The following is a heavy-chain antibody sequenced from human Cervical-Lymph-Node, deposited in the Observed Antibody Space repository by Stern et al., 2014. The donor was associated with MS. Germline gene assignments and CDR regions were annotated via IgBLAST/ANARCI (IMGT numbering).Heavy chain of an antibody. D-gene: IGHD6-19*01. V-gene: IGHV3-9*01. Sequence: EVQLEESGGGLVQPGRSLRLSCAASGFTFDDYAMHWVRQAPGQGLEWVSGISWNSGSIGYADSVKGRFTISRDNAKNSLYLQMNSLRAEDTALYYCAKDPNSSGWYRSAFDIWGQGTMVTVSS. CDR2: ISWNSGSI. J-gene: IGHJ3*02. CDR3: AKDPNSSGWYRSAFDI. CDR1: GFTFDDYA.